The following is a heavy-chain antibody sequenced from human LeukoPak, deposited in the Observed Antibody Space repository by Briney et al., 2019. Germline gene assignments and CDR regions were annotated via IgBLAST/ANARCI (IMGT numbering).Heavy chain of an antibody. Sequence: SETLSLTCDVPGGSFSGYLWSWIRQSPGKGLEWIGEVNYRGSPNYNPSLESRVTISVDTSNNQLSLKLNSVTAADTAVYYRARSYGYSYSSYFDYWGQGTLVTVSS. CDR3: ARSYGYSYSSYFDY. V-gene: IGHV4-34*01. J-gene: IGHJ4*02. CDR2: VNYRGSP. CDR1: GGSFSGYL. D-gene: IGHD5-18*01.